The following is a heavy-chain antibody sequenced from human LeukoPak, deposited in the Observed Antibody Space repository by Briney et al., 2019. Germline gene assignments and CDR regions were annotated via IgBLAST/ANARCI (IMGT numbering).Heavy chain of an antibody. CDR2: IWYDGSNK. V-gene: IGHV3-33*01. J-gene: IGHJ4*02. CDR1: GFTFSSYG. D-gene: IGHD6-19*01. Sequence: GGSLRLSCAASGFTFSSYGMHWVRQAPGKGLEWVAVIWYDGSNKYYADSVKGRFTISRDNSKNTLYLQMNSLRAEDTAVYYCARGPNGSGWYFDYWGQGTLVTVSS. CDR3: ARGPNGSGWYFDY.